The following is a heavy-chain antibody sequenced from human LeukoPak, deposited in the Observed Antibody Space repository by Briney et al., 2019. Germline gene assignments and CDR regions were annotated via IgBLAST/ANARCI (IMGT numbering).Heavy chain of an antibody. Sequence: GGSLRLSCAASGFTFSSYAMSWVRQAPGKGLEWVSAISGSGGSTYYADSVKGRFTISRDNSKNTLYLQMNSLRAEDTAVYYCARDLSLYAVPGYYYYGMDVWGQGTTVTVSS. CDR2: ISGSGGST. CDR1: GFTFSSYA. D-gene: IGHD2-2*01. CDR3: ARDLSLYAVPGYYYYGMDV. J-gene: IGHJ6*02. V-gene: IGHV3-23*01.